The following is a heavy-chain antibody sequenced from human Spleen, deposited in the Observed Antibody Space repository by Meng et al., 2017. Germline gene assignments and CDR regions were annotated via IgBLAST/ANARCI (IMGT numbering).Heavy chain of an antibody. D-gene: IGHD3-10*01. J-gene: IGHJ4*02. Sequence: SETLSLTCAVYGGSISGYYWSWIRQPPGKGLEWIGEINHSGSTNYNPSLKSRVTISVDTSKNQFSLKLSSVTAADTAVYYCARGSSDGILWFGESIYDFDYWGQGTLVTVSS. CDR1: GGSISGYY. CDR2: INHSGST. V-gene: IGHV4-34*01. CDR3: ARGSSDGILWFGESIYDFDY.